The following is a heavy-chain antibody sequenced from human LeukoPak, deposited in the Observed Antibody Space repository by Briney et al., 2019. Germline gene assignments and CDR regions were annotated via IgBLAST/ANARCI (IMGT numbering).Heavy chain of an antibody. CDR1: GYTFTIYY. V-gene: IGHV1-46*01. CDR2: INPSGGST. D-gene: IGHD6-19*01. CDR3: ARGVDSSGWYNWDY. Sequence: ASVTVSFKASGYTFTIYYMHWVRQAPGQGEEWMGIINPSGGSTSYAQKFQGRVTMTRDTSTSTVYMEMSSLRSEDTAVYYCARGVDSSGWYNWDYWGQGTLFTVSS. J-gene: IGHJ4*02.